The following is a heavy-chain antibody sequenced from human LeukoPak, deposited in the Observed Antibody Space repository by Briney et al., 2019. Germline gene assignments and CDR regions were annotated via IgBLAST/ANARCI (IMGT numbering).Heavy chain of an antibody. V-gene: IGHV5-51*01. D-gene: IGHD2-8*01. Sequence: GESLKISCKGSGYSFASSWIGWVRQMPGKGLEWMGIIYPDDSDTRYSRSFEGQITISVDKSISTAYLQWSSLKASDTAVYYCARHGHCTNGVCYSNYYYHMDVWGKGTTVTVSS. CDR2: IYPDDSDT. CDR3: ARHGHCTNGVCYSNYYYHMDV. CDR1: GYSFASSW. J-gene: IGHJ6*03.